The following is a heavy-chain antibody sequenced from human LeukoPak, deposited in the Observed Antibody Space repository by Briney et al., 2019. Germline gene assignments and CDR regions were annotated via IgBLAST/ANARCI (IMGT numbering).Heavy chain of an antibody. CDR1: GVSFSGYY. V-gene: IGHV4-34*01. Sequence: SETLSLTCAVYGVSFSGYYWSWIRQPPGKGLEWIGEINHSGSTNYNPSLKSRVTISVDTSKNQFSLKLSSVTAADTAVYYCATSLGPLTEYWGQGTLVTVSS. D-gene: IGHD7-27*01. CDR3: ATSLGPLTEY. CDR2: INHSGST. J-gene: IGHJ4*02.